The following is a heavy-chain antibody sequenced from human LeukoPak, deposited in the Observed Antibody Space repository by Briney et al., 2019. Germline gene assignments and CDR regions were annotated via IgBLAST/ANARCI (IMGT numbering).Heavy chain of an antibody. CDR2: IIPIPGIA. Sequence: ASVKVSCKASGGTFSSYAISWVRQAPGQGLEWMGRIIPIPGIANYAQKFQGRVTITADKSTSTAYMELSSLRSEDTAVYYCARSKGVNAFDIWGQGTMVTVSS. CDR1: GGTFSSYA. V-gene: IGHV1-69*04. CDR3: ARSKGVNAFDI. J-gene: IGHJ3*02.